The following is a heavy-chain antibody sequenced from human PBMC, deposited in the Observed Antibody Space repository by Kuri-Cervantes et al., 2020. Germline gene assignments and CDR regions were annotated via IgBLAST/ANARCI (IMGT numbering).Heavy chain of an antibody. CDR3: AKLRGATDY. CDR1: GFTFSSYG. CDR2: ISYDGSNK. J-gene: IGHJ4*02. D-gene: IGHD1-26*01. Sequence: GGSLRLSCAASGFTFSSYGMHWVRQAPGKGLEWVAVISYDGSNKYYADSVKGRFTISRDNSKNTLYLQMNSRRAEDTAVYYCAKLRGATDYWGQGTLVTVSS. V-gene: IGHV3-30*18.